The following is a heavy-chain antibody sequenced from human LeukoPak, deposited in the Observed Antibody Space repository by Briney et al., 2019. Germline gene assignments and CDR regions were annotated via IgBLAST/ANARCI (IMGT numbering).Heavy chain of an antibody. Sequence: GASVKVSCKASGYTFTSYDINWVRQATGQGLEWMGWMNPNSGNTGYAQKFQGRVTMTRNTSISTAYMELSSLRSEDTAVYYCAREHYYDSSGYLYYYGMDVWGQGTTVTVSS. V-gene: IGHV1-8*01. CDR2: MNPNSGNT. J-gene: IGHJ6*02. CDR3: AREHYYDSSGYLYYYGMDV. D-gene: IGHD3-22*01. CDR1: GYTFTSYD.